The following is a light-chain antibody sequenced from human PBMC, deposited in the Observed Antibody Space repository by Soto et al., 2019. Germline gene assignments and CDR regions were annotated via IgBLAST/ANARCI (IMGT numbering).Light chain of an antibody. CDR2: DAS. V-gene: IGKV1-5*01. J-gene: IGKJ1*01. CDR3: QQYNNYWWT. Sequence: DIQMTQSPSSLSASVRDTVTITCRASQNIGSYLNWYQQKPGKAPKLLIYDASSLESGVPSRFSGRGFGTEFTLTISSLQPDDFATYYCQQYNNYWWTFGQGTKVDIK. CDR1: QNIGSY.